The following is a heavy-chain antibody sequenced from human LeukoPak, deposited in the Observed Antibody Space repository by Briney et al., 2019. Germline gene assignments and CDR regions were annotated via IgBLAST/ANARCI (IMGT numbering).Heavy chain of an antibody. CDR3: AKEGPYYDFWSGYSADY. J-gene: IGHJ4*02. CDR1: GFTFSSYG. D-gene: IGHD3-3*01. CDR2: IRYDGSNK. V-gene: IGHV3-30*02. Sequence: GGSLRLSCVASGFTFSSYGMHWVRQAPGKGLEWVAFIRYDGSNKYYADSVKGRFTISRDNSKNTLYLQMNSLRAEDTAVYYCAKEGPYYDFWSGYSADYWGQGTLVTVSS.